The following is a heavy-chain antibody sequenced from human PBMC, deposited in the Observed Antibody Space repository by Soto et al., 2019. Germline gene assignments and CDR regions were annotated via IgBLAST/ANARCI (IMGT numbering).Heavy chain of an antibody. V-gene: IGHV3-15*01. CDR2: IKSKTDGGTT. Sequence: GGSLRLSCAASGFTFSNAWMSWVRQAPGKGLEWVGRIKSKTDGGTTDYAAPVKGRFTISRDDSKNTLYLQMNSLKTEDTAVYYCTTDDPVYCSGGSCYPSYYYYYMDVWGKGTTVTVSS. CDR1: GFTFSNAW. J-gene: IGHJ6*03. D-gene: IGHD2-15*01. CDR3: TTDDPVYCSGGSCYPSYYYYYMDV.